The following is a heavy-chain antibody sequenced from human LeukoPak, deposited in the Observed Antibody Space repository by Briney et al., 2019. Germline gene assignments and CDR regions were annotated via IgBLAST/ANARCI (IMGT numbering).Heavy chain of an antibody. Sequence: GGSLRLSCAASGFTFSSYSMNWVRQAPGKGLEWVSYISGSSSTIYYADSVKGRFTISRDSSKNTLHLQMNSLRAEDTAVYFCATAMVRGLISYWGQGTLVTVSS. CDR3: ATAMVRGLISY. CDR2: ISGSSSTI. J-gene: IGHJ4*02. D-gene: IGHD3-10*01. V-gene: IGHV3-48*01. CDR1: GFTFSSYS.